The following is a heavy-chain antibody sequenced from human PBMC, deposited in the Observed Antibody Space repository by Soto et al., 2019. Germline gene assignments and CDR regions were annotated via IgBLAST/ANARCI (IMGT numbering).Heavy chain of an antibody. D-gene: IGHD3-10*01. Sequence: QVQLVQSGAEVKKPGASVKVSCKASGYTFTSYGISWVRQAPGQGLEWMGWISAYNGNTNYAQKLQGRVTMTTDTSTSKAYMELRSLRSDDTAVYYCAWAYGSGTPPHYYYGMDVWGQGTTVTVSS. CDR3: AWAYGSGTPPHYYYGMDV. J-gene: IGHJ6*02. CDR1: GYTFTSYG. CDR2: ISAYNGNT. V-gene: IGHV1-18*01.